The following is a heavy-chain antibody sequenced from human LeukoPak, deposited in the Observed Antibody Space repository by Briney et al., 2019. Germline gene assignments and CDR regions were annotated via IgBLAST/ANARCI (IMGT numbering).Heavy chain of an antibody. J-gene: IGHJ6*02. CDR1: GFTFSSYG. D-gene: IGHD3-10*01. CDR2: IWYDGSNK. Sequence: GGSLRLSCAASGFTFSSYGMHWVRQAPGKGLEWVAVIWYDGSNKYYADSVKGRFTISRDNSKNTLYLQMNSLRAEDTAVYYCARDFHYYGSYGMDVWGQGTTVTVSS. CDR3: ARDFHYYGSYGMDV. V-gene: IGHV3-33*01.